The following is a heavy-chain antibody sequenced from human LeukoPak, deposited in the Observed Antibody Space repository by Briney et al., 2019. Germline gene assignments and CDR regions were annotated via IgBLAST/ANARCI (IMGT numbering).Heavy chain of an antibody. Sequence: SETLSLTCAVYGGSFSGCYWSWIRQPPGKGLEWIGEINHSGSTNYNPSLKSRVTISVDTSKNQFSLKLSSVTAADTAVYYCARGSMWRYFDYWGQGTLVTVSS. J-gene: IGHJ4*02. V-gene: IGHV4-34*01. CDR1: GGSFSGCY. CDR2: INHSGST. CDR3: ARGSMWRYFDY. D-gene: IGHD2/OR15-2a*01.